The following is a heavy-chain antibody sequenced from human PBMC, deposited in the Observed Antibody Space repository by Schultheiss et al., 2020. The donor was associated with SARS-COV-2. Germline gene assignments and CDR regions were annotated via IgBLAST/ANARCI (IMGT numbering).Heavy chain of an antibody. CDR3: ARKARRQLAPFFDY. V-gene: IGHV1-18*01. Sequence: ASVKVSCKVSGYTLTELSMHWVRQAPGQGLEWMGWISAYNGNTNYAQKLQGRVTMTTDTSTSTAYMELRSLRSDDTAVYYCARKARRQLAPFFDYWGQGTLVTVSS. J-gene: IGHJ4*02. CDR1: GYTLTELS. D-gene: IGHD1-1*01. CDR2: ISAYNGNT.